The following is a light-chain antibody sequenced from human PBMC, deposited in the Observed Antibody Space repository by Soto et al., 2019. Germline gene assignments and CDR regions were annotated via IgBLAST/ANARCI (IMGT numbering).Light chain of an antibody. V-gene: IGKV3-15*01. J-gene: IGKJ4*01. CDR2: DAS. Sequence: IELTQSPATLSVSPGEIATLPYRASHSAASAVAWYQQKPGQAPRIIIYDASTWATGIPARFSGSGSATEFTLTISSLQSEDFAVYSCQQYRDWPLTLGGGTKVDIK. CDR3: QQYRDWPLT. CDR1: HSAASA.